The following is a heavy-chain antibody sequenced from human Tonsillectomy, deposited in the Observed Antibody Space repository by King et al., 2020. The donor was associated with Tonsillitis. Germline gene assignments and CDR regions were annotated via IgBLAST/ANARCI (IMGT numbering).Heavy chain of an antibody. CDR2: IYHSGNT. V-gene: IGHV4-4*02. Sequence: PLPSSCPGLVPPSGTLSLTCAVSGGPLSSSTWWSWVRQPPGKGLEWIGEIYHSGNTNYNPSIRSRVTISLDKSKNQFSLNLSSVTAADTAGYYCAVVERRESRGRDYGGQGTRGTV. D-gene: IGHD6-19*01. CDR1: GGPLSSSTW. J-gene: IGHJ4*02. CDR3: AVVERRESRGRDY.